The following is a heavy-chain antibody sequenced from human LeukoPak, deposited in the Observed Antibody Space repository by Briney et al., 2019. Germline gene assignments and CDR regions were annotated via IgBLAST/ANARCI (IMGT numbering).Heavy chain of an antibody. CDR1: GYTFTDYY. V-gene: IGHV1-46*01. D-gene: IGHD5-18*01. J-gene: IGHJ4*02. CDR2: IHPSGGGT. Sequence: VALVKVSCKASGYTFTDYYMYWVRQAPGQGPECMGVIHPSGGGTTYAQKFQGRVTLTKVTATSTVYIELSSLRPDDTAVYYCARMAMDPALVTNFFDLWGQGTLLIVSA. CDR3: ARMAMDPALVTNFFDL.